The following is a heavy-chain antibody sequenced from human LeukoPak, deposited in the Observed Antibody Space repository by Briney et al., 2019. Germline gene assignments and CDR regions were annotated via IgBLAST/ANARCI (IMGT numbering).Heavy chain of an antibody. CDR2: ISSNGGST. Sequence: GGSLRLSCLASGFTFSSYAMHWVRQAPGKGLEYVSAISSNGGSTYYANSVKGRFTISRDNSKNTLYLQMGRLRAEDMAVYYCARGRALLWFGALDYWGQGTLVTVSS. V-gene: IGHV3-64*01. CDR3: ARGRALLWFGALDY. J-gene: IGHJ4*02. D-gene: IGHD3-10*01. CDR1: GFTFSSYA.